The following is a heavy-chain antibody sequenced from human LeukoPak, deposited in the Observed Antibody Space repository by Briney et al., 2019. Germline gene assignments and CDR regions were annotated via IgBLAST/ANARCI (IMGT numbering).Heavy chain of an antibody. J-gene: IGHJ4*02. Sequence: PGGSLRLSCAASGFTFSSYAMSWVRQAPGKGLEWVSAISGSGGSTYYADSVKGQFTISRDNSKNTLYLQMNSLRAEDTAVYYCAKDDSSGYYPYYFDYWGQGTLVTVSS. D-gene: IGHD3-22*01. V-gene: IGHV3-23*01. CDR1: GFTFSSYA. CDR3: AKDDSSGYYPYYFDY. CDR2: ISGSGGST.